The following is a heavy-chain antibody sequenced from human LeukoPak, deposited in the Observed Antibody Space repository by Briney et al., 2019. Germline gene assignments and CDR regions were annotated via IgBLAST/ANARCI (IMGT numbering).Heavy chain of an antibody. Sequence: PGGSLRLSCAASGFTFSSYAMSWVRQAPGKGLEWVSAISGSGGSTYYADSVKGRFTISRDNSKNTLYLQMNSLRAEDTAVYYCATSPETPRFLEWLSILYYFDYWGQGTLVTVSS. CDR2: ISGSGGST. V-gene: IGHV3-23*01. CDR1: GFTFSSYA. D-gene: IGHD3-3*01. CDR3: ATSPETPRFLEWLSILYYFDY. J-gene: IGHJ4*02.